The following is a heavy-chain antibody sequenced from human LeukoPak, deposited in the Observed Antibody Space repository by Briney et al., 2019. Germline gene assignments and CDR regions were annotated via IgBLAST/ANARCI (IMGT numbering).Heavy chain of an antibody. CDR3: NWIKGYCSSSRRSYYYYGMDV. J-gene: IGHJ6*04. CDR2: IKSNGDGGTT. CDR1: GFTFSAAW. V-gene: IGHV3-15*01. D-gene: IGHD2-2*01. Sequence: GGSLRLSCAGSGFTFSAAWMSWVRQAPGKGLEWVGRIKSNGDGGTTDYSAPVKGRFTISRDDSKNTLYLQMNSLKTEDTAVYYCNWIKGYCSSSRRSYYYYGMDVWGKGTTVTVSS.